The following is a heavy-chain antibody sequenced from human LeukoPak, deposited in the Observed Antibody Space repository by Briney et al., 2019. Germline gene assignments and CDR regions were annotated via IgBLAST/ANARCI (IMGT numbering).Heavy chain of an antibody. V-gene: IGHV3-49*03. CDR2: IRSKTFGGTK. CDR1: GFTFATYA. Sequence: GGSLRLSCTSSGFTFATYAVSWFRQAPGKGLEWVAFIRSKTFGGTKECAASVEGRFTISRDDSKSIAYLQMNSLKTEDTAVYYCTRYSGRTDYWGQGTLVTVSS. J-gene: IGHJ4*02. CDR3: TRYSGRTDY. D-gene: IGHD5-18*01.